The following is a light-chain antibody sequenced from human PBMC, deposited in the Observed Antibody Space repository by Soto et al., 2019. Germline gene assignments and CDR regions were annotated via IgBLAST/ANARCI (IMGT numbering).Light chain of an antibody. CDR2: DVS. CDR1: SSDVGGYNY. CDR3: SSYTSTNTLV. J-gene: IGLJ2*01. Sequence: QSALTQPASVSGSPGQSITISCTGTSSDVGGYNYVSWYQQHPDKTPQLMIFDVSNRPSGISDHFSGSKSGNLASLTISGLQAEDEADYYCSSYTSTNTLVFGGGTKVTVL. V-gene: IGLV2-14*03.